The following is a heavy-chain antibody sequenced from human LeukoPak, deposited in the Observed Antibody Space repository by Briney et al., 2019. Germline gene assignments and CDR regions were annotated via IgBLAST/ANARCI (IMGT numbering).Heavy chain of an antibody. D-gene: IGHD2-15*01. CDR1: GYTFTGYY. CDR3: ARVVVVVAAIPGYFDY. CDR2: INPNSGGT. Sequence: ASVKVSCKASGYTFTGYYMHWVRQAPGQGLEWMGWINPNSGGTNYAQKFQGRVTMTRDTSISTAYMELSRLRSDDTAVYYCARVVVVVAAIPGYFDYWGQGTLVTVSS. V-gene: IGHV1-2*02. J-gene: IGHJ4*02.